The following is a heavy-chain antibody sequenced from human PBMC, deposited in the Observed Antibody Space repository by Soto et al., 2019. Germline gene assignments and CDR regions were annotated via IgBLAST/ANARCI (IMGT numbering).Heavy chain of an antibody. D-gene: IGHD6-19*01. V-gene: IGHV3-30-3*01. CDR3: ARDPWVAVAGKAGIDY. CDR1: GFTFSSYA. J-gene: IGHJ4*02. Sequence: QVQLVESGGGVVQPGRSLRLSCAASGFTFSSYAMLWVRQAPGKGLEWVAVISYDGSNKYYADSVKGRFTISRDNSKNTLYLQMNSLRAEDTAVYYCARDPWVAVAGKAGIDYWGQGTLVTVSS. CDR2: ISYDGSNK.